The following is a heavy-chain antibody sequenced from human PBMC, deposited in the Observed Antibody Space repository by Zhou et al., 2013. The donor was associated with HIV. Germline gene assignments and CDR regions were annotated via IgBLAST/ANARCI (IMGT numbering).Heavy chain of an antibody. J-gene: IGHJ4*02. V-gene: IGHV1-2*02. D-gene: IGHD3-9*01. Sequence: QVQLVQSGAEVKKPGASVKVSCKASGYTFTGYYMHWVRQAPGQGLEWMGWINPNSGGTNYAQKFQGRVTMTRDTSISTDYMELSRLRSDDTAVYYCARVRPNDDILTGYYRGFDYWGQGTLVTVSS. CDR3: ARVRPNDDILTGYYRGFDY. CDR1: GYTFTGYY. CDR2: INPNSGGT.